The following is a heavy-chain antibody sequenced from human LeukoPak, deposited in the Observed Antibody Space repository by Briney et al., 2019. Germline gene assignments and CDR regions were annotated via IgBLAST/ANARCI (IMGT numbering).Heavy chain of an antibody. CDR3: ARPRYGSGSLDS. Sequence: SETLSLTCAVYGESFSGHYWTWIRKPPGRGLEWIGEINHSGSTTSNPSLNNRVTISVDTSKNQFSLKLTSVTAADTAVYYCARPRYGSGSLDSWGQGTLVTVSS. D-gene: IGHD3-10*01. CDR1: GESFSGHY. J-gene: IGHJ4*02. V-gene: IGHV4-34*01. CDR2: INHSGST.